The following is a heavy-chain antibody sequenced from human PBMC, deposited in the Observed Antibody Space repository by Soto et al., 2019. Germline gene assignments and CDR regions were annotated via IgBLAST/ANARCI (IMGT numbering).Heavy chain of an antibody. J-gene: IGHJ4*02. V-gene: IGHV1-69*12. CDR2: IIPIFGTA. CDR3: ARVGSEWLDVDY. D-gene: IGHD6-19*01. Sequence: QVQLVQSGAEVKKPGSSVKVSCKASGGTFSSYAISWVRQAPGQGLEWMGGIIPIFGTANYAQKVQGRVTITAVESTSTAYIELSSLRSEDTAVYYCARVGSEWLDVDYWGQGTLVTVSS. CDR1: GGTFSSYA.